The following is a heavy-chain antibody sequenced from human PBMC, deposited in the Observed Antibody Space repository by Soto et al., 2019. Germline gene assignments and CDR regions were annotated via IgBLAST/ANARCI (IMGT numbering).Heavy chain of an antibody. CDR1: GFTFIRYW. Sequence: WWSLRLSCAASGFTFIRYWISWFGHSPCKWLEWVANIKQDGTEKNYVDSVKGRFTISRDNARKSLYLQMDSLRAEDTAVYFCARGDTPMITGMDSFDIWGQGTMVTVSS. J-gene: IGHJ3*02. D-gene: IGHD5-18*01. CDR2: IKQDGTEK. V-gene: IGHV3-7*01. CDR3: ARGDTPMITGMDSFDI.